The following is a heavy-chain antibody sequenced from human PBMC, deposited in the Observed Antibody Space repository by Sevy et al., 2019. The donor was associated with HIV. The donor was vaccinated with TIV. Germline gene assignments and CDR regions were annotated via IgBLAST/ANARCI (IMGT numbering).Heavy chain of an antibody. J-gene: IGHJ6*02. CDR2: IYYSGST. Sequence: SETLSLTCTVSGGSISSSSYYWGWIRQPPGKGLEWIGSIYYSGSTYYNPSLKSRVTISVDTSKNQFSLKLSSVTAADTAVYYCARLGYYDFLSGIGGYYYYGMDVWGQGTTVTVSS. V-gene: IGHV4-39*01. CDR3: ARLGYYDFLSGIGGYYYYGMDV. CDR1: GGSISSSSYY. D-gene: IGHD3-3*01.